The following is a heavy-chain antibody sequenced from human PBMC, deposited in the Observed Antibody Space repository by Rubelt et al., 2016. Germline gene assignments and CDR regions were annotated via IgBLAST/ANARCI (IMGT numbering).Heavy chain of an antibody. CDR1: GGSFSGFY. V-gene: IGHV4-34*01. CDR2: INHSGFA. CDR3: ARGGTNIASRPNFDW. D-gene: IGHD2/OR15-2a*01. J-gene: IGHJ4*02. Sequence: QVQLQQWGAGLLRPSETLSLTCAVYGGSFSGFYWSWIRQSPGKGLEWIGEINHSGFANYNPSLKSRVTMSVDTSKNQFSLKGNFVTAADTAVYYCARGGTNIASRPNFDWWGQGTLVTVSS.